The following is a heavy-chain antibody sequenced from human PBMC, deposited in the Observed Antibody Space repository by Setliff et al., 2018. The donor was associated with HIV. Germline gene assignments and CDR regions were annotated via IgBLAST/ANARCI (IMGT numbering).Heavy chain of an antibody. CDR2: IYHSGST. CDR1: GGSFSSGDYS. J-gene: IGHJ5*02. V-gene: IGHV4-61*03. Sequence: SETLSLTCTVSGGSFSSGDYSWTWVRQPPGKGLEWIGEIYHSGSTNYNPSLKSRVTISVDTSKNHFSLRLNSVTAADTAVYYCARGVYSSGWYLLTRLDPWGQGVLVTVSS. D-gene: IGHD6-19*01. CDR3: ARGVYSSGWYLLTRLDP.